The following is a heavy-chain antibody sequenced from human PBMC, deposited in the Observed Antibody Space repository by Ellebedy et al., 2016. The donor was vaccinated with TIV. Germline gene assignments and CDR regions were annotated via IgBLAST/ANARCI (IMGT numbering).Heavy chain of an antibody. CDR3: AKVSWQSNDWDSDV. J-gene: IGHJ6*04. CDR1: GFTFSSHA. CDR2: VFGDGTA. V-gene: IGHV3-23*01. Sequence: PGGSLRLSCAASGFTFSSHAMNRVRQTPGKGMEWVAGVFGDGTAYYADSVRGRFTISRDNSKNTLHLQMNNLGAEDTAVYYCAKVSWQSNDWDSDVWGRGTTVIVSS. D-gene: IGHD1-1*01.